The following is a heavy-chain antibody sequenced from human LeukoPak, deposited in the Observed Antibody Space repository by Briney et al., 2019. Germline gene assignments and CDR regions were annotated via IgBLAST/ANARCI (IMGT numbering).Heavy chain of an antibody. D-gene: IGHD3-16*01. J-gene: IGHJ1*01. Sequence: GGSLRLSCAASGFTVSSNYMSWLRQAPGKGLEWVSVIYPDGNTYYAVSVKRRFTIFRDNSKNTLYLQMNSLRGEDTAVYYCAKDDAWGGYKHWGQGTLVTVSS. CDR2: IYPDGNT. CDR3: AKDDAWGGYKH. V-gene: IGHV3-66*01. CDR1: GFTVSSNY.